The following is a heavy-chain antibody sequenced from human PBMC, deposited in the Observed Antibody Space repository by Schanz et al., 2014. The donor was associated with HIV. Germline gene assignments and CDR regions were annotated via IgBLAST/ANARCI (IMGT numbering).Heavy chain of an antibody. J-gene: IGHJ4*02. CDR1: GGSISSGGHY. CDR2: MYYSGST. D-gene: IGHD3-22*01. CDR3: ARVPPSDSSGYYPFDY. Sequence: QVQLQESGPGLVKPSQTLSLTCTVAGGSISSGGHYWSWIRQHPAKGLEWIGYMYYSGSTYYNPSLQSRVTISVDTSKNQFPLKLSSVTAADTAVYYCARVPPSDSSGYYPFDYWGQGTLVTVSS. V-gene: IGHV4-31*03.